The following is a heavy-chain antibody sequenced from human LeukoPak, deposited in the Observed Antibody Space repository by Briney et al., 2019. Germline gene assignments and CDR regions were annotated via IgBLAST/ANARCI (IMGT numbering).Heavy chain of an antibody. CDR1: GGSFSGYY. D-gene: IGHD6-13*01. CDR3: ARVSGSSWYVPSYFDY. J-gene: IGHJ4*02. Sequence: SETLSLTCAVYGGSFSGYYWSWIRQPPGKGLEWIGEINHSGSTNYNPSLKSRVTISVDTSKNQFSLKLSSVTAADTAVYYCARVSGSSWYVPSYFDYWGQGTLVTVSS. CDR2: INHSGST. V-gene: IGHV4-34*01.